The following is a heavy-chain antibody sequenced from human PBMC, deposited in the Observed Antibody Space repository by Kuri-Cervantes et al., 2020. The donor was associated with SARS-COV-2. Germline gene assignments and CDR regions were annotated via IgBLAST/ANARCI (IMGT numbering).Heavy chain of an antibody. J-gene: IGHJ6*03. CDR3: ARDYQLGIGMGYYYYYMDV. V-gene: IGHV1-2*02. Sequence: ASVKVSCKASGYTFTDYYIHWVRQAPGQGLEWMGWVNPKSGGTKFSQLFQGRVTMTRDTSISTAYMELSRLRSDDTAVYYCARDYQLGIGMGYYYYYMDVWGKGTTVTVSS. D-gene: IGHD6-13*01. CDR2: VNPKSGGT. CDR1: GYTFTDYY.